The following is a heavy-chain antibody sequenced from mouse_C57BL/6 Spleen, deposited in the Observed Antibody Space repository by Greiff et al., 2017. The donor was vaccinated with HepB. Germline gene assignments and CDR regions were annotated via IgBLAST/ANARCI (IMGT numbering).Heavy chain of an antibody. CDR2: IDPANGNT. CDR3: ARDGGYYDPLYAMDY. Sequence: EVMLVESVAELVRPGASVKLSCTASGFNIKNTYMHWVKQRPEQGLEWIGRIDPANGNTKYAPKFQGKATITADTSSNTAYLQLSSLTSEDTAIYYCARDGGYYDPLYAMDYWGQGTSVTVSS. CDR1: GFNIKNTY. V-gene: IGHV14-3*01. D-gene: IGHD2-4*01. J-gene: IGHJ4*01.